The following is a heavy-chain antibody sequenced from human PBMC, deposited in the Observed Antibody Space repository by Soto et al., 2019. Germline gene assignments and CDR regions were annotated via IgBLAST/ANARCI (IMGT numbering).Heavy chain of an antibody. Sequence: EVQLVASGGGLVQPGGSLRLSCAASGFTFSDHYIDWVRQAPGKGLEWVGRARKKANSYSTEYAASVKGRFTISRDDSKNSLFLQINNLKTEDTALYSCARASSGRVIGALDDWGQGTLVTVSS. V-gene: IGHV3-72*01. CDR2: ARKKANSYST. CDR3: ARASSGRVIGALDD. CDR1: GFTFSDHY. D-gene: IGHD3-16*02. J-gene: IGHJ4*02.